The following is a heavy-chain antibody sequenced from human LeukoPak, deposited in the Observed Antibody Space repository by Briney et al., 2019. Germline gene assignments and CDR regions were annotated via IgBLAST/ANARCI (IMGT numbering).Heavy chain of an antibody. CDR1: EFTVSSNY. D-gene: IGHD6-19*01. V-gene: IGHV3-66*01. CDR2: IYSTGGK. CDR3: ARGSDGWFAFDY. J-gene: IGHJ4*02. Sequence: PGGSLRLSCAASEFTVSSNYMTWVRQARGKGLEWVSIIYSTGGKYYADSVKGRFTISRDNSKHTLYLQMNSLRAEDTAVYYCARGSDGWFAFDYWGQGILVTVSS.